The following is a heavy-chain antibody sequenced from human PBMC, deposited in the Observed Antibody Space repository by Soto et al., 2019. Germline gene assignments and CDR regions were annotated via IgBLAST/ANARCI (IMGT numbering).Heavy chain of an antibody. D-gene: IGHD2-2*01. Sequence: PGGSLRLCCAASGFTFDDYAMHWVRQAPGKGLEWVSGISWNSGSIGYADSVKGRFTISRDNAKNSLYLQMNSLRAEDTALYYCAKAYPGPYQREVVTTFDYWGQGTLVTVSS. J-gene: IGHJ4*02. V-gene: IGHV3-9*01. CDR3: AKAYPGPYQREVVTTFDY. CDR2: ISWNSGSI. CDR1: GFTFDDYA.